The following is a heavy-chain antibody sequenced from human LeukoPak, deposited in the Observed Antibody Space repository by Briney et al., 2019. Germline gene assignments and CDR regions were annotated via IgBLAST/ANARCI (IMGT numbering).Heavy chain of an antibody. CDR3: ARVHGDYVDY. Sequence: SETLSLTCTVSGGSISSYYWSWIRQPPGKGLEWIGYIYYSGSTNYNPCLKSRVTMSVDTSKNQFSLKLSSVTAADTAVYYCARVHGDYVDYWGQGTLVTVSS. J-gene: IGHJ4*02. V-gene: IGHV4-59*01. D-gene: IGHD4-17*01. CDR2: IYYSGST. CDR1: GGSISSYY.